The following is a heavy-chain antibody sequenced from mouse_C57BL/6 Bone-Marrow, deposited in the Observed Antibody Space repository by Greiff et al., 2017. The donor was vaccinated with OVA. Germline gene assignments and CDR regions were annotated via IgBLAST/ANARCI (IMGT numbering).Heavy chain of an antibody. D-gene: IGHD2-4*01. V-gene: IGHV3-6*01. CDR1: GYSITSGYY. Sequence: EVKLVESGPGLVKPSQSLSLTCSVTGYSITSGYYWNWIRQFPGNKLEWMGYISYDGSNNYNPSLKNRISITRDTSKNQFFLKLKSVTTEDTATYYCARDDPFYYDYERTWFAYWGQGTLVTVSA. CDR2: ISYDGSN. J-gene: IGHJ3*01. CDR3: ARDDPFYYDYERTWFAY.